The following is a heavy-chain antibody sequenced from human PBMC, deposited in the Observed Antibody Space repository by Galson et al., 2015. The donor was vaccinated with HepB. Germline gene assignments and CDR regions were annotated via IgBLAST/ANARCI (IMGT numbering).Heavy chain of an antibody. CDR1: GGSISSGDYY. CDR3: ARNFYGGGYGGSWGWFDP. Sequence: TLSLTCTVSGGSISSGDYYWSWIRQPPGKGLEWIGYIYYSGSTYYNPSLKSRVTISVDTSKNQFSLKLSSVTAADTAVYYCARNFYGGGYGGSWGWFDPWGQGTLVTVSS. V-gene: IGHV4-30-4*01. CDR2: IYYSGST. D-gene: IGHD4-23*01. J-gene: IGHJ5*02.